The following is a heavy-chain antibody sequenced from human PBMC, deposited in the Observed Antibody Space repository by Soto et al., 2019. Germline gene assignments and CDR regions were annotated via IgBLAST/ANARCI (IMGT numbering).Heavy chain of an antibody. CDR2: IYYSWST. CDR3: VRASARHYYHCGMEA. V-gene: IGHV4-30-4*01. Sequence: PSETLSLTCTVSGSSSSSGDYYWSWIRQPPGKGLEWLGYIYYSWSTYYNPSLKSRVTISVDTSKNQFSLYLNSVTDSDTALDSCVRASARHYYHCGMEAWGQGTTVTVSS. J-gene: IGHJ6*02. CDR1: GSSSSSGDYY.